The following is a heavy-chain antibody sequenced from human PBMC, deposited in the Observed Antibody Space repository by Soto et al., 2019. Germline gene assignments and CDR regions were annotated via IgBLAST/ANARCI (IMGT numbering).Heavy chain of an antibody. J-gene: IGHJ6*02. D-gene: IGHD3-10*01. CDR2: IIPILGIA. Sequence: SVNVSCKASGGTFSSYTISWVRQAPGQGLEWMGRIIPILGIANYAQKFQGRVTITADKSTSTAYMELSSLRSEDTAVYYCAKIEPYGSGSQVDGMDVWGQGTTVTVSS. V-gene: IGHV1-69*02. CDR1: GGTFSSYT. CDR3: AKIEPYGSGSQVDGMDV.